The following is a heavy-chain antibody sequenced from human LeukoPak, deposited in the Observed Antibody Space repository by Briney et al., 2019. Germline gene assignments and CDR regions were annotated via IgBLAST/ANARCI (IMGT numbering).Heavy chain of an antibody. CDR3: ARGQTIVGATGDF. D-gene: IGHD1-26*01. CDR2: INHSGST. Sequence: KSSETLSLTCAVYGGSFSGYYWSWIRQPPGKGLEWIGEINHSGSTNYNPSLKSRVTISVGTSKNQFSLKLSSVTAADTAVYYCARGQTIVGATGDFWGQRTLVTVSS. V-gene: IGHV4-34*01. J-gene: IGHJ4*02. CDR1: GGSFSGYY.